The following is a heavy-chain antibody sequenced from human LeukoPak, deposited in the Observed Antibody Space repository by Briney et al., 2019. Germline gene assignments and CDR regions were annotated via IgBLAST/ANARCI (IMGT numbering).Heavy chain of an antibody. CDR2: IIPILGIA. J-gene: IGHJ6*02. CDR1: GGTFSSYA. D-gene: IGHD3-3*01. Sequence: SVKVSCKASGGTFSSYAISWVRQAPGQGLEWMGRIIPILGIANYAQKFQGRVTITADKSTSTAYMELSSLRSEDTAVYYCANTKSITIFGVPQYYYGMDVWGQGTTVTVSS. CDR3: ANTKSITIFGVPQYYYGMDV. V-gene: IGHV1-69*04.